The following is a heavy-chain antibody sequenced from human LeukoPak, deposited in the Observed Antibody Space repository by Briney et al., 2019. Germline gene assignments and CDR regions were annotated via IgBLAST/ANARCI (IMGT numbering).Heavy chain of an antibody. Sequence: GGSLRLSCAASGFTFGSYSMNWVRQAPGKGLEWVSSISSSSSYIYYADSVKGRFTISRDNAKNSLYLQMNSLRAEDTAVYYCARVSGGYHDYWGQGTLVTASS. D-gene: IGHD3-22*01. CDR3: ARVSGGYHDY. CDR2: ISSSSSYI. CDR1: GFTFGSYS. V-gene: IGHV3-21*01. J-gene: IGHJ4*02.